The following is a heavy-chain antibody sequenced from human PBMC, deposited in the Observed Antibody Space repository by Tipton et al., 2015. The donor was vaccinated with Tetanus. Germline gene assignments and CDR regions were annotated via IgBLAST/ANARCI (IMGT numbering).Heavy chain of an antibody. J-gene: IGHJ5*02. V-gene: IGHV4-30-2*01. Sequence: QVQLVQSGPEVKPSQTLSLTCAVSGGSITSGAYLWGWIRQPPGKGLEWIGYIYHSGSPYYNPSLKSRVTLSVDTSMNQFSLQLSSATAADTGVYFCFRVGRESCSGGTCYSPFGPWGRGTLVTVSS. CDR3: FRVGRESCSGGTCYSPFGP. D-gene: IGHD2-15*01. CDR2: IYHSGSP. CDR1: GGSITSGAYL.